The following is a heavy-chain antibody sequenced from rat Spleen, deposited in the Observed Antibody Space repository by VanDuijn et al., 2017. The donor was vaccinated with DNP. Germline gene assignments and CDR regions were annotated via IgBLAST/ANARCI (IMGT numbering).Heavy chain of an antibody. V-gene: IGHV2-72*01. CDR2: IWAGGNT. Sequence: QVQLKESGPGLMQPSETLSLTCTVSGFSLTSNGVGWVRQPLGKGLVWMGTIWAGGNTNYNSAVQSRLSISRDTSKSQVFLKMNSLQPEDTGTYYCARHEPLYNPDYYYPYFDYWGQGVMVTVSS. J-gene: IGHJ2*01. D-gene: IGHD1-6*01. CDR1: GFSLTSNG. CDR3: ARHEPLYNPDYYYPYFDY.